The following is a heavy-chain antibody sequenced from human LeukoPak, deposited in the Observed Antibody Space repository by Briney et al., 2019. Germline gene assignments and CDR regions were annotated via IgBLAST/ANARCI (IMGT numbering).Heavy chain of an antibody. CDR3: ARGIATSSGVDY. D-gene: IGHD6-6*01. J-gene: IGHJ4*02. CDR2: ISGSGSST. CDR1: GFTFSSYA. Sequence: GGSLRLSCAASGFTFSSYAMSWVRQAPGKGLEWVSAISGSGSSTYYADSVKGRFTISRDNSKNTLYLQMNSLRAEDTAVYYCARGIATSSGVDYWGQGTLVTVSS. V-gene: IGHV3-23*01.